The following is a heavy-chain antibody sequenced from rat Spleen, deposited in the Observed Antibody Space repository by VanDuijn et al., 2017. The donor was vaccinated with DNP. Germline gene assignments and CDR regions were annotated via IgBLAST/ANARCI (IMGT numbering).Heavy chain of an antibody. D-gene: IGHD1-11*01. V-gene: IGHV5-31*01. J-gene: IGHJ2*01. CDR2: IIGSGGNT. CDR3: ARGVYGGYLYFDY. CDR1: GFTFNDYW. Sequence: EVQLVESGGDLVKPGRSLKVSCVASGFTFNDYWMTWIRQVPGKGLEWVASIIGSGGNTYYPESMKGQFTISRDKAKNTLYLQMNSLRSEDTATYYCARGVYGGYLYFDYWGQGVMVTVSS.